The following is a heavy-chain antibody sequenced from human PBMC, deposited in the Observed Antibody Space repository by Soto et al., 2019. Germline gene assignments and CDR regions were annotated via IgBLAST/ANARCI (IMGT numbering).Heavy chain of an antibody. D-gene: IGHD4-17*01. CDR3: ARAPSPTVTKDY. Sequence: QVQLVQSGAEVKKPGASVKVSCKASGYTFTSYDINWVRQATGQGLEWMGWMNPNSGNTGYAQKWKGRXXMXRXXSISTAYMELSSLRSEDTAVYSCARAPSPTVTKDYWGQGTLVTVSS. CDR2: MNPNSGNT. CDR1: GYTFTSYD. J-gene: IGHJ4*02. V-gene: IGHV1-8*01.